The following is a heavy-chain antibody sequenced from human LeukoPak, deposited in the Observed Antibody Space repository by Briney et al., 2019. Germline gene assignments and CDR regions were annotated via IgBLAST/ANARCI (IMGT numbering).Heavy chain of an antibody. CDR2: ISGSGGST. D-gene: IGHD2-15*01. CDR1: GLTFSSYA. V-gene: IGHV3-23*01. CDR3: AKDLPSGRQPGGRTY. Sequence: GGSLRLSCAASGLTFSSYAMSWVRQAPGKGLEWVSSISGSGGSTYYADSVMGRFTISRDNSKNTLYLQMNSLRAEDTAVYYCAKDLPSGRQPGGRTYWGQGTLVTVSS. J-gene: IGHJ4*02.